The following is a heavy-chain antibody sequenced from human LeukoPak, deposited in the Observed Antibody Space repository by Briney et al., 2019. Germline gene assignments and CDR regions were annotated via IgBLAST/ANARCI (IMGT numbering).Heavy chain of an antibody. CDR1: GFTFDDYA. CDR3: ARDRYASY. V-gene: IGHV3-20*04. CDR2: ISWNANKI. Sequence: GGSLRLSCVASGFTFDDYAMSWVRQAPGMGLEYVSGISWNANKIGYADSVKGRFTVSRDNAKNSLYLQMNSLRAEDTAVYYCARDRYASYWGQGTLVTVSS. D-gene: IGHD3-16*01. J-gene: IGHJ4*02.